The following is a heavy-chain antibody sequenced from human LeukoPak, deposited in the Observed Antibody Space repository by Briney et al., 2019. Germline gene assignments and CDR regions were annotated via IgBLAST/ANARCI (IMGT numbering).Heavy chain of an antibody. CDR3: ARPYDFGFDYYGMDV. CDR1: GFTVSSNY. CDR2: IYSGGST. V-gene: IGHV3-53*01. Sequence: PGGSLRLSCAASGFTVSSNYMSWVRQAPGKGLEWVSVIYSGGSTYYADSVKGRFTIPRDNSKNTLYLQMNSLRAEDTAVYYCARPYDFGFDYYGMDVWGQGTTVTVSS. D-gene: IGHD3-3*01. J-gene: IGHJ6*02.